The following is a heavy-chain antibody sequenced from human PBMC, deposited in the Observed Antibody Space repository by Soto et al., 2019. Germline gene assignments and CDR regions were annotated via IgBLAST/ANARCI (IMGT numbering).Heavy chain of an antibody. J-gene: IGHJ4*02. V-gene: IGHV5-51*01. CDR2: IYPDGSDS. CDR1: GYKFTTYW. CDR3: VATYGDYLDY. D-gene: IGHD4-17*01. Sequence: PGESLKISCNGRGYKFTTYWIGWVRQMPGKGLEWMAIIYPDGSDSRYSPSFQGQVTISADKSISTAYLQWSSLKASDTAIYYCVATYGDYLDYWGQGTLVTVSS.